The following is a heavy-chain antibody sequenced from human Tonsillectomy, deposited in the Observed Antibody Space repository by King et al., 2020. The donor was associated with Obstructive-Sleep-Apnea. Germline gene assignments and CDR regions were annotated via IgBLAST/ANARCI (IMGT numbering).Heavy chain of an antibody. CDR1: GGSISSGGYY. Sequence: QLQESGPGLVKPSQTLSLTCTVSGGSISSGGYYWSWIRQHPGKGLEWIGYIYYSGSTYYNPSLKSRVTISVDTSKNQFSLKLSSVTAADTAVYYCARGCSSTSCYSYYYYGMDVWDQGTTVTVSS. D-gene: IGHD2-2*02. V-gene: IGHV4-31*03. CDR2: IYYSGST. CDR3: ARGCSSTSCYSYYYYGMDV. J-gene: IGHJ6*02.